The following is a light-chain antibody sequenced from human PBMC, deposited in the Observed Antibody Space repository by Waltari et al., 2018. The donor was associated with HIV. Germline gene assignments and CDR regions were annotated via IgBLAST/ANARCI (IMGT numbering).Light chain of an antibody. CDR3: TSYTSSDTWV. V-gene: IGLV2-14*02. CDR2: DVN. J-gene: IGLJ3*02. CDR1: SSDVGIYNF. Sequence: QSALTQPASVPGSPAQSFPIPCTRTSSDVGIYNFVPWFQHPPDNAPTPLLFDVNKRPSGVSSRFFGAKSAKTASLTISGLQPEDEGDYFCTSYTSSDTWVFGGGTKVTVL.